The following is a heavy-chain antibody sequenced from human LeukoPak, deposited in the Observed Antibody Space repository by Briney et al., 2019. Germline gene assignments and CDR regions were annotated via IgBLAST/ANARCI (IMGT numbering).Heavy chain of an antibody. V-gene: IGHV4-34*01. J-gene: IGHJ4*02. CDR3: ARSPLYYYDSSGYYAN. CDR1: GESFSGYY. CDR2: INHSGST. Sequence: SETLSLTCAVYGESFSGYYWSWIRQPPGKGLEWIGEINHSGSTNYNPSLKSRVTISVDTSKNQFSLKLSSVTAADTAVYYCARSPLYYYDSSGYYANWGQGTLVTVSS. D-gene: IGHD3-22*01.